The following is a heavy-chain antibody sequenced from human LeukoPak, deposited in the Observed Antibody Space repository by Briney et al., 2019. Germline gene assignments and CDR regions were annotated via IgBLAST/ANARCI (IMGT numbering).Heavy chain of an antibody. CDR3: ARDGSGSYYLDYYYGMDV. V-gene: IGHV5-51*01. Sequence: GESLKISCKGSGYSFTSYWIGWVRQMPGKGLEWMGIIYPGDSDTRYSPSFQGQVTISADKSISTAYLQWSSLKASDTAMYYCARDGSGSYYLDYYYGMDVWGQGTTVTVPS. CDR2: IYPGDSDT. J-gene: IGHJ6*02. D-gene: IGHD3-10*01. CDR1: GYSFTSYW.